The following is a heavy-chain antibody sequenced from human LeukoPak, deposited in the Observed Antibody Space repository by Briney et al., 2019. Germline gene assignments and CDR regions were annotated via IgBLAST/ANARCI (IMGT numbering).Heavy chain of an antibody. CDR3: ARRGGDEPPHFDF. V-gene: IGHV3-30*03. D-gene: IGHD3-16*01. CDR2: ISYDGSNK. CDR1: GFIFSHYV. Sequence: PGGSLRLSCTASGFIFSHYVMHWVRQAPGKGLEWVTVISYDGSNKGYAESVKGRFTISRDNSKNTLYLHMNSLRVEDTAVYYCARRGGDEPPHFDFWGQGALVTVSS. J-gene: IGHJ4*02.